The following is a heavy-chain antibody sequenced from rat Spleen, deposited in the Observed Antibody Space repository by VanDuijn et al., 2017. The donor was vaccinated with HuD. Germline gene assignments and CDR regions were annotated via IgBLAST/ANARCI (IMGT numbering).Heavy chain of an antibody. CDR3: TRDGTTGLFAYVIDA. V-gene: IGHV2-63*01. CDR1: GFSLTSYS. CDR2: MRHNGDT. D-gene: IGHD1-11*01. Sequence: QVQLKESGPGLVQPSQTLSLTCTVSGFSLTSYSVHWVRQPPGKGLEWMGRMRHNGDTSYNSGLRSILSISRDTSKNQGFLKMNSLQTDDTGTYYCTRDGTTGLFAYVIDAWGQGASVTVSS. J-gene: IGHJ4*01.